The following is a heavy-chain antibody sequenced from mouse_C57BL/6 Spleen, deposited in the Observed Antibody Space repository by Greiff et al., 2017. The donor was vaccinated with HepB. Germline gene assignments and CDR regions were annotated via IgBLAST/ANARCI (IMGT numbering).Heavy chain of an antibody. J-gene: IGHJ2*01. D-gene: IGHD1-1*01. V-gene: IGHV1-81*01. CDR1: GYTFTSYG. CDR2: IYPRSGNT. Sequence: QVQLQQSGAELARPGASVKLSCKASGYTFTSYGISWVKQRTGQGLEWIGEIYPRSGNTYYNEKFKGKATLTADKSSSTAYMELRSLTSEDSAVYVCARSRISTVPYYFDYWGQGTTLTVSS. CDR3: ARSRISTVPYYFDY.